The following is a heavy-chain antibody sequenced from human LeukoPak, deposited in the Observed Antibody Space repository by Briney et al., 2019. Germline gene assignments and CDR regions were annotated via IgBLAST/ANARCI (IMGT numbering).Heavy chain of an antibody. J-gene: IGHJ4*02. CDR2: ISGSGDIT. CDR1: GFIFSSYA. Sequence: GGSLRLSCAASGFIFSSYAMSWVRQAPGKGLEWVSAISGSGDITYYTDSVKGRFTISRDNSKNTLYLQMNSLRAEDTAVYYCANPELLSAIWDYWGQGTLVTVSS. D-gene: IGHD1-26*01. CDR3: ANPELLSAIWDY. V-gene: IGHV3-23*01.